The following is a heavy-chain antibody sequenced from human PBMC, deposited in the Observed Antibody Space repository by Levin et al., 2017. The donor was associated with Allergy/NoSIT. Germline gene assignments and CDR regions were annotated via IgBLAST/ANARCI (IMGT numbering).Heavy chain of an antibody. V-gene: IGHV3-23*01. CDR2: ISGSGGST. CDR1: GFTFSSYA. D-gene: IGHD3-16*02. J-gene: IGHJ3*02. CDR3: ANSLGLYDYVWGSYRFSLGAFDI. Sequence: SCAASGFTFSSYAMSWVRQAPGKGLEWVSAISGSGGSTYYADSVKGRFTISRDNSKNTLYLQMNSLRAEDTAVYYCANSLGLYDYVWGSYRFSLGAFDIWGQGTMVTVSS.